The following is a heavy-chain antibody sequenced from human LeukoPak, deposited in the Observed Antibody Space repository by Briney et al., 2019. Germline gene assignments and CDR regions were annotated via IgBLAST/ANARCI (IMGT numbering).Heavy chain of an antibody. CDR3: SRGESSGSKWFDP. D-gene: IGHD3-22*01. CDR2: IYHSGST. CDR1: GGSISSGGYY. J-gene: IGHJ5*02. V-gene: IGHV4-30-2*01. Sequence: PSQTLSLTCTVSGGSISSGGYYWSWIRQPPGKGLEWIGYIYHSGSTYYNPSLKSRVTISIDTSKNQFSLKLSSVTTGDTAVYYCSRGESSGSKWFDPWGQGTLVTVSS.